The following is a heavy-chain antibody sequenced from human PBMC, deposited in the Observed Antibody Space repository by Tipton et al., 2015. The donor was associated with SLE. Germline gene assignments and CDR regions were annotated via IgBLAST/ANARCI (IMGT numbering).Heavy chain of an antibody. V-gene: IGHV4-31*03. Sequence: TLSLTCTVSGGSISSGGYYWSWIRQHPGKGLEWIGYIYYSGSTNYNPSLKSRVTISVDTSKNQFSLKLSSVTAADTAVYYCARGGLGYCSGGSCYWFDPWGQGTLVTVSS. D-gene: IGHD2-15*01. CDR2: IYYSGST. CDR1: GGSISSGGYY. J-gene: IGHJ5*02. CDR3: ARGGLGYCSGGSCYWFDP.